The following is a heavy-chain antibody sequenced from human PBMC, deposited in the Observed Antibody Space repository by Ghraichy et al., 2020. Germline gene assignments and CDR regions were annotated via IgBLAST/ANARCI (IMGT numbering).Heavy chain of an antibody. D-gene: IGHD3-3*01. CDR2: IYYSGST. J-gene: IGHJ2*01. CDR1: GGSISSSSYY. V-gene: IGHV4-39*07. CDR3: ARCYYDFWSRMDAWYFDL. Sequence: SETLSLTCTVSGGSISSSSYYWGWIRQPPGKGLEWIGSIYYSGSTYYNPSLKSRVTISVDTSKNQFSLKLSSVTAADTAVYYCARCYYDFWSRMDAWYFDLWGRGTLVTVSS.